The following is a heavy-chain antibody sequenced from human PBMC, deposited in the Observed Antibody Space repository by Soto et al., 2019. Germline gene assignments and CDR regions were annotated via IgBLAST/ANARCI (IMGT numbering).Heavy chain of an antibody. CDR2: IYNSGTT. V-gene: IGHV4-39*01. D-gene: IGHD3-10*01. CDR1: GDPISNSTYY. Sequence: QLQLQESGPGLVKPSETLSLTCSVSGDPISNSTYYWGWIRQTPGKGLEWIGNIYNSGTTFYNASLKSRVTIAVDTSKNQFSLRLISVTAADTAVYYCARRGSGSSFDYWGQGILVTVSS. J-gene: IGHJ4*02. CDR3: ARRGSGSSFDY.